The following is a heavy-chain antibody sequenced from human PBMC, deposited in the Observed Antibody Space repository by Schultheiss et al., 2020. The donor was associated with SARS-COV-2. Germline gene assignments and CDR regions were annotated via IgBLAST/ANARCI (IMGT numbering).Heavy chain of an antibody. CDR1: GGSFGGYY. CDR3: ARLGAAAVGFQH. D-gene: IGHD6-13*01. V-gene: IGHV4-34*01. CDR2: INHSGST. J-gene: IGHJ1*01. Sequence: SQTLSLTCAVYGGSFGGYYWSWIRQPPGKGLEWIGEINHSGSTNYNPSLKSRVTISVDTSKNQFSLKLSSVTAADTALYYCARLGAAAVGFQHWGQGTLVTVSS.